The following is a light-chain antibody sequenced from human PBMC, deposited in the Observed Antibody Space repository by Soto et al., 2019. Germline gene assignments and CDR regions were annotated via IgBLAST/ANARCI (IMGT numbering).Light chain of an antibody. CDR2: GAS. V-gene: IGKV3-15*01. Sequence: EIVMTQSPATLSVSPGERATLSCRASQSVSSNLAWYQQKPGQAPRLLIYGASTRATGIPARFSGSGSGTESTLTTSRLQSKDFAVCYCQQYNNWPPAYTFGKRTKLEIK. CDR3: QQYNNWPPAYT. J-gene: IGKJ2*01. CDR1: QSVSSN.